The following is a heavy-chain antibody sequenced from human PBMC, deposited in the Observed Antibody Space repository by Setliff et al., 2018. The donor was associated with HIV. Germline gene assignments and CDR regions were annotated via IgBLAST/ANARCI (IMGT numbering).Heavy chain of an antibody. V-gene: IGHV4-61*02. CDR3: AREILTGYYRGYYFDY. D-gene: IGHD3-9*01. J-gene: IGHJ4*02. CDR1: GGSISSGSYY. CDR2: IYTSGST. Sequence: SETLSLTCTVSGGSISSGSYYWSWIRQPAGKGLEWIGRIYTSGSTNYNPSLKSRVTISVDTSKNQFSLKLSSVTAADTAVYYCAREILTGYYRGYYFDYWGQGTLVTVSS.